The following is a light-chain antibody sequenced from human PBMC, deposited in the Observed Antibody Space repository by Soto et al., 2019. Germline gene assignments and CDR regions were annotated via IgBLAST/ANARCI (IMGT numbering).Light chain of an antibody. CDR2: DVN. J-gene: IGLJ2*01. V-gene: IGLV2-14*03. Sequence: QSALTQPASVSGSPGQSITISCTGTSSDIGAYNIVSWYQQHPGKAPKLMLYDVNIRPSGVSNRFSGSKSGNTASLTIYGLQAEDQDDYYCTSWTTSTNMIFGGGTKLTVL. CDR3: TSWTTSTNMI. CDR1: SSDIGAYNI.